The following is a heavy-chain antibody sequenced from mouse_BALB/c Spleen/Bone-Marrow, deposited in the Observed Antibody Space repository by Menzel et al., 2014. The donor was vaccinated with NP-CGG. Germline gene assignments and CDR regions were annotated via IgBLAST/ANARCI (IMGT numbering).Heavy chain of an antibody. CDR3: ARSGYGSNYDY. D-gene: IGHD1-1*01. CDR1: GYAFSAYW. J-gene: IGHJ2*01. V-gene: IGHV1-80*01. Sequence: QVQLQQPGAELVRPGSSVKISCKASGYAFSAYWMIWVRQRPGQGLEWIGQIYPGDGDTNYNGKSKGKATLTADKSSSTAYMQLSSLTSEDSAVYFCARSGYGSNYDYWGQGTTLTVSS. CDR2: IYPGDGDT.